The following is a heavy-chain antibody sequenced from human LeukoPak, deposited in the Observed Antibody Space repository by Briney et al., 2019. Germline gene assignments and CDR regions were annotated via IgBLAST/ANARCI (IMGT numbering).Heavy chain of an antibody. J-gene: IGHJ4*02. CDR2: ISGDASGT. Sequence: GGSLRLSCVVSGITFEDYAMHWLRQVPGKGLELVSLISGDASGTYYVDSVKGRFTISRDNSKNSLYLQMNSLRSEDAALYYCVKGDDYGDYWGQGTLVTVSS. V-gene: IGHV3-43*02. CDR1: GITFEDYA. CDR3: VKGDDYGDY.